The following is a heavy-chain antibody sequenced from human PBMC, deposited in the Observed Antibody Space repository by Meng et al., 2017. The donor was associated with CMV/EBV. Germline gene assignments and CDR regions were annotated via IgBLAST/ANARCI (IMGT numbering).Heavy chain of an antibody. CDR3: ARDGPNGIAVAGGDI. CDR1: GFTFSSYW. V-gene: IGHV3-74*01. CDR2: INSDGSST. J-gene: IGHJ3*02. D-gene: IGHD6-19*01. Sequence: GGSLRLSCAASGFTFSSYWMHWVRQAPGKGLVRVSRINSDGSSTSYADSVKGRFTISRDNAKNTLYLQMNSLRAEDTAVYYCARDGPNGIAVAGGDIWGQGTMVTVSS.